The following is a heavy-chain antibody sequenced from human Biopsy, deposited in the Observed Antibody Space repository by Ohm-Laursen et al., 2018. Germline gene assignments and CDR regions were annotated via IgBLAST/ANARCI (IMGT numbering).Heavy chain of an antibody. Sequence: SDTLSLTCNVSGGSISNNNYYWGWIRQPPGKGLEWIGSIFYRGSTHYKPSLKSRVSISVDTSKNQFSLKLNSVTAADTAVYYCARDYDTSGYYYVSWGQGTLVTVSS. CDR3: ARDYDTSGYYYVS. CDR1: GGSISNNNYY. CDR2: IFYRGST. J-gene: IGHJ5*02. V-gene: IGHV4-39*01. D-gene: IGHD3-22*01.